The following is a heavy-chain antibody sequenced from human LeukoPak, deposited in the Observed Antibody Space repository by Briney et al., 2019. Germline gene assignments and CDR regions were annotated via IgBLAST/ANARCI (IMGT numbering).Heavy chain of an antibody. V-gene: IGHV3-30*04. D-gene: IGHD1-26*01. CDR3: AKDVGKWESLHFFDY. CDR2: ISYDGSNK. J-gene: IGHJ4*02. Sequence: GGSLRLSCAASGFTFSSYAMHWVRQAPGKGLEWVAVISYDGSNKYYADSVTGRFTISRDNSRNTLYLQMNSLRGDDTAVYYCAKDVGKWESLHFFDYWGQGTLVTVSS. CDR1: GFTFSSYA.